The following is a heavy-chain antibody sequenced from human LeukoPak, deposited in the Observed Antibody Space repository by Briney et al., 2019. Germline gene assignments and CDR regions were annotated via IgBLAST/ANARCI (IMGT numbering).Heavy chain of an antibody. V-gene: IGHV4-61*02. Sequence: TTSETPSLTCTVSGGSISSGSYYWSWIRQPAGKGLEWIGRIYTSGSTNYNPSLKSRVTISVDTSKNQFSLKLSSVTAADTAVYYCARERGRSYGSVPYYYYYVDVWGKGTTVTVSS. CDR3: ARERGRSYGSVPYYYYYVDV. CDR1: GGSISSGSYY. CDR2: IYTSGST. J-gene: IGHJ6*03. D-gene: IGHD5-18*01.